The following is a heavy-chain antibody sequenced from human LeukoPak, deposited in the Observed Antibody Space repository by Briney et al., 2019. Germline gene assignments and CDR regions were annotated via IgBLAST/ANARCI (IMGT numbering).Heavy chain of an antibody. CDR1: GGTFSSYA. CDR3: ASNYYDSSGYFRGFYL. D-gene: IGHD3-22*01. J-gene: IGHJ4*02. Sequence: SVKVSCKASGGTFSSYAISWVRQAPGQGLEWMGGIIPIFGTANYAQKFQGRVTITPDESTSTAYMELSSLRSEDTAVYYCASNYYDSSGYFRGFYLWGQGTLVTVSS. CDR2: IIPIFGTA. V-gene: IGHV1-69*13.